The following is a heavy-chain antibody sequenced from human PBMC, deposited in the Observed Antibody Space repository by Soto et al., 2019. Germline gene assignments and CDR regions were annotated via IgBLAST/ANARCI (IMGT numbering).Heavy chain of an antibody. Sequence: EESLKISCKRSGYGFTSSWIGWERQMPGKGLEWMGIIYPGHSDTRYSPSFQGQVTISADKSISTAYLQCSRRNASATATHYWVRHVYCGGDCYSLDACYSCRRGTMVTVSS. CDR2: IYPGHSDT. D-gene: IGHD2-21*01. J-gene: IGHJ3*02. CDR1: GYGFTSSW. V-gene: IGHV5-51*01. CDR3: VRHVYCGGDCYSLDACYS.